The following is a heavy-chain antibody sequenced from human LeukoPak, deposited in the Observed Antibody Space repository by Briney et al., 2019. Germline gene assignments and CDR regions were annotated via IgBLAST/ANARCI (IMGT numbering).Heavy chain of an antibody. CDR1: GGTFSSYA. Sequence: SVKVSCKASGGTFSSYAISWVRQAPGQGLEWMGGIIPIFGTANYAQKFQGRVTITADESTSTAYMELSSLRSEDTAVYYCARDPTSYGDYFDYWGQGTLVTVSS. V-gene: IGHV1-69*13. CDR3: ARDPTSYGDYFDY. CDR2: IIPIFGTA. J-gene: IGHJ4*02. D-gene: IGHD4-17*01.